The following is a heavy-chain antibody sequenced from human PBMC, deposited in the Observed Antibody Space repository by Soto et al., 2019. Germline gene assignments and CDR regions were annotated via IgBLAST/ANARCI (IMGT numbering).Heavy chain of an antibody. V-gene: IGHV3-53*01. CDR2: IYSGGNT. CDR1: GFSVSSNY. CDR3: ARDSTWIPYYHYGMDV. J-gene: IGHJ6*02. Sequence: EVQLVESGGGLIQPGGSLRLSCAASGFSVSSNYMSWVRQAPGKGLEWVSVIYSGGNTHYADSVKGRFTISRDNFKNTLYLQMNSLSAEDTAVYYCARDSTWIPYYHYGMDVWGQGTTVTVSS. D-gene: IGHD5-18*01.